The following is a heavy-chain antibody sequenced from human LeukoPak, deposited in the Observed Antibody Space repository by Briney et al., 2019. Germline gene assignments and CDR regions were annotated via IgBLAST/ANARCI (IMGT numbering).Heavy chain of an antibody. D-gene: IGHD2-21*01. CDR3: ARHVDGGGPFDP. CDR1: GGSFSGYY. V-gene: IGHV4-34*01. J-gene: IGHJ5*02. Sequence: SETLSLTCAVYGGSFSGYYWSWIRQPPGKGLEWIGSIYYSGSTYYNPSLKSRVTISVDTSKNQFSLKLSSVTAADTAVYYCARHVDGGGPFDPWGQGTLVTVSS. CDR2: IYYSGST.